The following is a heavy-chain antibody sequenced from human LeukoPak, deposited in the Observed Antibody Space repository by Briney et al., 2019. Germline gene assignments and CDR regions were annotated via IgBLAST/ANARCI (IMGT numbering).Heavy chain of an antibody. CDR1: GFTFSSYW. V-gene: IGHV3-21*01. CDR3: AREHSGYDFPGRDYYYMDV. J-gene: IGHJ6*03. CDR2: ISSSSRSYI. D-gene: IGHD5-12*01. Sequence: GGSLRLSCAASGFTFSSYWMHWVRQAPGKGLVWVSSISSSSRSYIYYADSVKGRFTISRDNAKNSLYLQMNSLRAEDTAVYYCAREHSGYDFPGRDYYYMDVWGKGTTVTVSS.